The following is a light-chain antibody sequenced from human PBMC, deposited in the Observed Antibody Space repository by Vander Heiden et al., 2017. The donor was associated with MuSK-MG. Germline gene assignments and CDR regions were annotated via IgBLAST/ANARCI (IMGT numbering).Light chain of an antibody. CDR3: QQLNSYPREVT. CDR2: AAS. V-gene: IGKV1-9*01. J-gene: IGKJ3*01. CDR1: QGFSSY. Sequence: DIQLTQSPSFLSASVGDRVTITCRASQGFSSYLAWYQQQPGKAPKLLIYAASTLQSGVPSRFSGSGSGTEFTLTIHSLQPEDFVTYYCQQLNSYPREVTFGPGTKVDLK.